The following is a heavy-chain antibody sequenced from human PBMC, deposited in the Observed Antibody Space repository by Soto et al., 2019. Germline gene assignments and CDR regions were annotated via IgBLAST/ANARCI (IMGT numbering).Heavy chain of an antibody. CDR3: AKFHDDYYDSNLDAFDI. J-gene: IGHJ3*02. D-gene: IGHD3-22*01. V-gene: IGHV3-23*01. CDR2: ISGSGGST. CDR1: GFTFSSYA. Sequence: GGSVRLSCAAFGFTFSSYAMSWVRQAPGKGLEWVSAISGSGGSTYYADSVKGRFTISRDNSKNTLYLQMNSLRAEDTAVYYCAKFHDDYYDSNLDAFDIRGQGTMVTVSS.